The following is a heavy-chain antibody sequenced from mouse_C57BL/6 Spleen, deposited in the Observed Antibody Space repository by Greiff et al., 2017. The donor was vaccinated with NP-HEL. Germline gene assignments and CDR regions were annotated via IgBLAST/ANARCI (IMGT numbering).Heavy chain of an antibody. D-gene: IGHD2-4*01. CDR3: ARGYDYDEEWFAY. CDR1: GYTFTSYW. J-gene: IGHJ3*01. CDR2: IHPNSGST. Sequence: VQLQQPGAELVKPGASVKLSCKVSGYTFTSYWMHWVKQRPGQGLEWIGMIHPNSGSTNYNEKFKSKATLTVDKSSSTAYMQLSSLTSEDSAVYYCARGYDYDEEWFAYWGQGTLVTVSA. V-gene: IGHV1-64*01.